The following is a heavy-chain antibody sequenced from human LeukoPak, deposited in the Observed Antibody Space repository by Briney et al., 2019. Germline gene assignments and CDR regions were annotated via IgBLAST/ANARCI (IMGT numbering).Heavy chain of an antibody. D-gene: IGHD6-13*01. CDR2: IYYSGST. J-gene: IGHJ4*02. CDR3: ARGLRELAAANTYYFHY. CDR1: GGSISSGDYY. Sequence: PSQTLSLTCSVSGGSISSGDYYWTWIRQPPGGGLEWIGYIYYSGSTYHNPSLKSRVTISRDASKNQFSLKLSSVTAADTAVYYCARGLRELAAANTYYFHYWGQGTQVTVSS. V-gene: IGHV4-30-4*01.